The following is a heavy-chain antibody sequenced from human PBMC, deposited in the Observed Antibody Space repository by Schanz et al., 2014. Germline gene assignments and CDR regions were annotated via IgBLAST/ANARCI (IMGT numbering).Heavy chain of an antibody. CDR1: GYAFTTYG. CDR2: INPSGGST. Sequence: QVQLVQSGAEVKKPGASVRVSCKVSGYAFTTYGISWVRQAPGQGLEWMGMINPSGGSTTYAQKFQGRVTFTADKSTSTAYMERSSLASEDTAVYYCARGQRRTIGRPFGPWGQGTLVTVSS. V-gene: IGHV1-46*01. CDR3: ARGQRRTIGRPFGP. J-gene: IGHJ5*02. D-gene: IGHD6-25*01.